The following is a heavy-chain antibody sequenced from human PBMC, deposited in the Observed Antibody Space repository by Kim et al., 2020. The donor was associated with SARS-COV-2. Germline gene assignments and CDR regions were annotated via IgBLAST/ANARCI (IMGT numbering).Heavy chain of an antibody. CDR3: AVCSYYGMDV. Sequence: GGSLRLSCAASGFTFDDYAMAWVRQAPGKGLEWVAGITWNSGSIGYADSVKGRFAISRDNAKNSLYLQMNSLRTEDTALYYCAVCSYYGMDVCGQGTTVTVSS. V-gene: IGHV3-9*01. CDR2: ITWNSGSI. CDR1: GFTFDDYA. J-gene: IGHJ6*02. D-gene: IGHD3-10*02.